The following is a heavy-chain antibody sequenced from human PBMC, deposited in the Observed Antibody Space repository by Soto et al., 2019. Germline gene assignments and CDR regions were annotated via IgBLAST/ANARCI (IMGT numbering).Heavy chain of an antibody. CDR1: GYTFTSYY. D-gene: IGHD6-13*01. CDR2: INPSAGST. Sequence: GASVKVSCKASGYTFTSYYMHWVRQAPGQGLEWMGIINPSAGSTTYAQQFQVRVTVTRGTSTSTVYMELSSLRSEDTAVYYCAREMLRNIAAAGTFDYWGQGTLVNVSS. CDR3: AREMLRNIAAAGTFDY. J-gene: IGHJ4*02. V-gene: IGHV1-46*01.